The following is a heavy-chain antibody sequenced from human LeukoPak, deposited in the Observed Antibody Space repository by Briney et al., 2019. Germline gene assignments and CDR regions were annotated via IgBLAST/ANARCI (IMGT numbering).Heavy chain of an antibody. CDR2: INPDNGGT. J-gene: IGHJ3*02. Sequence: ASVKVSCKASGYTFTGYYMHWVRQAPGQGLEWMGWINPDNGGTNYAQKFQGRVTMTRDMSISTAYMELSRLRSDDTAAYYCARDYYDSSGFGTFDIWGQGTMVTVSS. D-gene: IGHD3-22*01. CDR3: ARDYYDSSGFGTFDI. V-gene: IGHV1-2*02. CDR1: GYTFTGYY.